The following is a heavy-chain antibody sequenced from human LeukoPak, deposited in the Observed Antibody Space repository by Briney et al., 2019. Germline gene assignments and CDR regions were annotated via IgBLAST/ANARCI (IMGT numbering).Heavy chain of an antibody. D-gene: IGHD3-10*01. J-gene: IGHJ3*02. CDR3: ARGGYYGSGSIPHASDI. V-gene: IGHV4-59*12. CDR1: GGSISTYY. CDR2: IYYTGST. Sequence: TPSETLSLTCTVSGGSISTYYWSWIRQPPGKGLEWIGYIYYTGSTNYNPSLKSRVTISVDTSKNQFSLKLSSVTAADTAVYYCARGGYYGSGSIPHASDIWGQGTMVTVSS.